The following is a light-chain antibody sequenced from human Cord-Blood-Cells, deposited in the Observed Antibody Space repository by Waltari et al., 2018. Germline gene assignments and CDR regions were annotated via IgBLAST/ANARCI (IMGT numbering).Light chain of an antibody. Sequence: QSALTQPASVSGSPGQSITLSCPGTSSDFGGSNYAFWYQRHPGKAPRRMLYEVRNRRSGVSNRFSGSKSGNTASLTISGLQAEGEADYYCSSYTSSSSRVVFGGGTKLTVL. CDR3: SSYTSSSSRVV. V-gene: IGLV2-14*01. CDR2: EVR. J-gene: IGLJ3*02. CDR1: SSDFGGSNY.